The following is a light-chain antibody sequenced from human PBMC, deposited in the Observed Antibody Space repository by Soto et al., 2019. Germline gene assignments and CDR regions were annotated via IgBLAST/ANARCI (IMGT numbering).Light chain of an antibody. CDR3: QQRSSWPIT. V-gene: IGKV3-11*01. CDR2: DAS. CDR1: QSVSSY. Sequence: EIMLTHSPATLSLSPGERATLSFRASQSVSSYLAWYQQKPGQAPRLLIYDASNRATGIPARFSGSGSGADFTLTISSLEPEDFAVYYCQQRSSWPITFGQGTRLEIK. J-gene: IGKJ5*01.